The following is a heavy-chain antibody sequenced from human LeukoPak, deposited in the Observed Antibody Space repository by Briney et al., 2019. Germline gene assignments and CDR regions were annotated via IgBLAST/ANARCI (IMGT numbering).Heavy chain of an antibody. Sequence: GGSLRLSCAASGFTFSSYAMHWVRQAPGKGLEWVAVISYDGSNKYYADSVKGRFTISRDNSKNTLYLQMNSLRAEDTAVYYCAKDRRYSSSSSDYWGQGTLVTVSS. J-gene: IGHJ4*02. D-gene: IGHD6-6*01. V-gene: IGHV3-30-3*01. CDR3: AKDRRYSSSSSDY. CDR2: ISYDGSNK. CDR1: GFTFSSYA.